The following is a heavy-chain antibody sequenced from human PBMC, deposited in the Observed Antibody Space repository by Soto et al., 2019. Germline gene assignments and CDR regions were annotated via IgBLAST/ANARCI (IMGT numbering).Heavy chain of an antibody. D-gene: IGHD3-3*01. CDR2: ISGSGGST. CDR1: GFTFSSYA. CDR3: AKDLAPFGVAVHADY. V-gene: IGHV3-23*01. J-gene: IGHJ4*02. Sequence: AGGSLRLSCAASGFTFSSYAMSWVRQAPGKGLEWVSAISGSGGSTYYADSVKGRFTISRDNSKNTLYLQMNSLRAEDTAVYYCAKDLAPFGVAVHADYWGQGTLVTVSS.